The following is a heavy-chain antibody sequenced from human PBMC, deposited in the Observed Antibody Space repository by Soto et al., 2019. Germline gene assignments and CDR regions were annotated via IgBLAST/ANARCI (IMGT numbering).Heavy chain of an antibody. CDR2: IYHSGST. CDR1: GGSISSYY. J-gene: IGHJ4*02. V-gene: IGHV4-59*12. D-gene: IGHD3-9*01. CDR3: ARVAGILTGYYLLDY. Sequence: SETLSLTCTVSGGSISSYYWSWIRQPPGKGLEWIGYIYHSGSTYYNPSLKSRVTISVDRSKNQFSLKLSSVTAADTAVYYCARVAGILTGYYLLDYWGQGTLVTVSS.